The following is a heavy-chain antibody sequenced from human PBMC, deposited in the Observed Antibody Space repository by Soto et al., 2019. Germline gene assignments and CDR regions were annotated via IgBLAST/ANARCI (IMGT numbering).Heavy chain of an antibody. CDR2: INDSGIT. V-gene: IGHV4-34*01. CDR3: ARGRSSVPDRRGIGYYGLDV. Sequence: QVQLQQWGAEVLKPSETLSLTCVVNGGYFSGYYWSWIRQSPGKGLEWIGEINDSGITDSNPSLESRVTISVDMSKNQFSLNLKSVTAADSAVYHCARGRSSVPDRRGIGYYGLDVWGQGTTVTVSS. J-gene: IGHJ6*02. CDR1: GGYFSGYY. D-gene: IGHD6-6*01.